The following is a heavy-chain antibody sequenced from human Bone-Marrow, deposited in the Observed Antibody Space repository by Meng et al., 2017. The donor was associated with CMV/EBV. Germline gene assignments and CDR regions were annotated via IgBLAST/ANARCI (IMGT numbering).Heavy chain of an antibody. J-gene: IGHJ4*02. D-gene: IGHD4-11*01. CDR3: VVNLGDYSNYASSFDY. CDR1: GYTFTGYY. Sequence: ASVKVSCKASGYTFTGYYMHWVRQAPGQGLEWMGIINPGGSTKYAEKFQGRVTMPRDTSTSTVYMELRSLISEDTAVYYCVVNLGDYSNYASSFDYWGQGHRV. CDR2: INPGGST. V-gene: IGHV1-46*01.